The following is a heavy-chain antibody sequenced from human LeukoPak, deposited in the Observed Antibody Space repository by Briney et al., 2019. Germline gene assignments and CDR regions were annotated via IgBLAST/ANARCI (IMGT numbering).Heavy chain of an antibody. V-gene: IGHV1-69*13. J-gene: IGHJ3*02. CDR1: GGTFSSYA. Sequence: GASVKVSCKASGGTFSSYAISWVRQAPGQGLEWMGGIIPIFGTANYAQKFQGRVTITADESTSTAYMELSSLRSEDTAVYYCARAHSSGWFWHLDAFDIWGQGTMVTVSS. D-gene: IGHD6-19*01. CDR2: IIPIFGTA. CDR3: ARAHSSGWFWHLDAFDI.